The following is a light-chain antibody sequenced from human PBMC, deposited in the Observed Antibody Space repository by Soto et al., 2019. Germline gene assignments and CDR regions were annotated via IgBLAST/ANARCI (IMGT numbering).Light chain of an antibody. Sequence: QSALTQPASVSGSPGQSITISCTGTSSDIGAYNFVSWYQQHPGIAPKLMLYDVNIRPSGVSNRFSGSKSGNTASLTISGLEAEDEDDYYCTSWTTSTTMIFGGGTKVTVL. CDR3: TSWTTSTTMI. J-gene: IGLJ2*01. V-gene: IGLV2-14*03. CDR2: DVN. CDR1: SSDIGAYNF.